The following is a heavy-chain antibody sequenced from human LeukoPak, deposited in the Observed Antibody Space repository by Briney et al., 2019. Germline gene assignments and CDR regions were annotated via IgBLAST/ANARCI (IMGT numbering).Heavy chain of an antibody. V-gene: IGHV3-66*01. CDR3: ARDLLEWYFDY. CDR2: IYSGGST. D-gene: IGHD3-3*01. CDR1: GFTFNSYA. Sequence: GGSLRLSCAASGFTFNSYAMGWVRQTPGKGLEWVSVIYSGGSTYYADSVKGRFTISRDNSKNTLYLQMNSLRAEDTAVYYCARDLLEWYFDYWGQGTLVTVSS. J-gene: IGHJ4*02.